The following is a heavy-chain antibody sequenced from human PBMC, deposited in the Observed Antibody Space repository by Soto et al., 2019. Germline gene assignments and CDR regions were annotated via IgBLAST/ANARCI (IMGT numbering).Heavy chain of an antibody. CDR1: GFMFTSSA. D-gene: IGHD3-3*01. CDR2: LVVGSGNT. CDR3: AAVPVLRFLEWLPAYFDY. Sequence: SVKVSCKTSGFMFTSSAVQWVRQARGQRLEWIGWLVVGSGNTHYAQHFQERVTLTRDMSTGTAYMELSSLRSEDTAVYYCAAVPVLRFLEWLPAYFDYWGQGTLVTVSS. J-gene: IGHJ4*02. V-gene: IGHV1-58*01.